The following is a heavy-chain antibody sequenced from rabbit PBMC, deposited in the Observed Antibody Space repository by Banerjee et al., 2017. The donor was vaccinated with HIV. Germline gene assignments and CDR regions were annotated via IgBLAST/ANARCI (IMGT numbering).Heavy chain of an antibody. D-gene: IGHD4-1*01. Sequence: QEQLEESAGGLVQPGGSLKLSCKASGFEFSRFGVSWVRQAPGKGLEWIGYIDPIFGGTYYASWVNGRFSISRENTQNTVSLQLNSLTVADTATYFCVRNSGWGVSYFTLWGQGTLVTVS. V-gene: IGHV1S47*01. CDR1: GFEFSRFG. CDR3: VRNSGWGVSYFTL. CDR2: IDPIFGGT. J-gene: IGHJ4*01.